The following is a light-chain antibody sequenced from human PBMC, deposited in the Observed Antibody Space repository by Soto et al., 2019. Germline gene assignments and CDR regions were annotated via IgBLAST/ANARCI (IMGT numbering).Light chain of an antibody. CDR1: SSNVGNYNR. Sequence: QSALTQPASVSGSPGQSITISCTGTSSNVGNYNRVSWYQQHPGEAPKLLIYEGSKRPSGVSNRFSGSKFGNTASLTISGLQAEDEVDYYCCSYAGDSTWVFGGGTKLTVL. CDR2: EGS. V-gene: IGLV2-23*01. J-gene: IGLJ3*02. CDR3: CSYAGDSTWV.